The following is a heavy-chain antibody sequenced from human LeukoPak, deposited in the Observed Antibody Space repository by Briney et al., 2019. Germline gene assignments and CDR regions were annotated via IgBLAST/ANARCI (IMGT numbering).Heavy chain of an antibody. J-gene: IGHJ4*02. D-gene: IGHD6-13*01. CDR3: ARVVRAYSSSWGVYYFDY. CDR1: GGSISSGGYY. CDR2: IYHSGST. V-gene: IGHV4-30-2*01. Sequence: PSETLSLTCTVSGGSISSGGYYWSWIRQPPGKGLEWIGYIYHSGSTYYNPSLKSRVTISVDRSKNQFSLKLSSVTAADTAVYYCARVVRAYSSSWGVYYFDYWGQETLVTVSS.